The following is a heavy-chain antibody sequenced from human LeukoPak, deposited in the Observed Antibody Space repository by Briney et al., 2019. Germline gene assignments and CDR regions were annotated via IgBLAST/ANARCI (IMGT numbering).Heavy chain of an antibody. D-gene: IGHD5-12*01. CDR3: TSSGYDPSGVY. Sequence: QSGRSLRLSCTASGFTFGDYAMSWFRQAPGKGLEWVGFIRSKAYGGTTEYAASVKGRFTISRDDSKSIAYLQMNSLKTEDTAVYYCTSSGYDPSGVYWGQGTLVTVSS. J-gene: IGHJ4*02. CDR1: GFTFGDYA. CDR2: IRSKAYGGTT. V-gene: IGHV3-49*03.